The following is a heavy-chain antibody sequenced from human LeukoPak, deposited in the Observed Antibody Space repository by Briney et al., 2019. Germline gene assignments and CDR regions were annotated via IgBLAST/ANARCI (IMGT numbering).Heavy chain of an antibody. D-gene: IGHD3-10*01. Sequence: ASVKVSCEASGYTFTNYDIHWVRQATGQGLEWMGWMNPNSGNTGYAQKFQGRVTITRDTSISTAYMELSSLMSEDTAVYYCARVSSGSYYYYYYMDVWGKGTTVTVSS. CDR2: MNPNSGNT. CDR1: GYTFTNYD. V-gene: IGHV1-8*03. J-gene: IGHJ6*03. CDR3: ARVSSGSYYYYYYMDV.